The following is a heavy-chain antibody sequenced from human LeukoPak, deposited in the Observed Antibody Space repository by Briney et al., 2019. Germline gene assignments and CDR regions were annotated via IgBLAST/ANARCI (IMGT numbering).Heavy chain of an antibody. Sequence: SSETLSLTCAVYGGSFSGYYWNWIRQPPGKGLEWIGEINQSGSTNYNPSLKSRVTISFDTSKNQFSLKLSSVTAADTAVYYCARGSLTMVRGVIHYYYYYYMDVWGKGTTVTVSS. V-gene: IGHV4-34*01. CDR1: GGSFSGYY. J-gene: IGHJ6*03. CDR2: INQSGST. CDR3: ARGSLTMVRGVIHYYYYYYMDV. D-gene: IGHD3-10*01.